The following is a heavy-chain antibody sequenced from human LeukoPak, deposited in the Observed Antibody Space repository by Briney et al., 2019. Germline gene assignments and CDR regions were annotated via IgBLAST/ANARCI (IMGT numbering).Heavy chain of an antibody. J-gene: IGHJ4*02. V-gene: IGHV4-59*12. D-gene: IGHD2-15*01. CDR3: ARGLSRLPPGGY. Sequence: SETLSLTCTVSGGSISSYYWSWIRQPPGKGLEWIGYIYYRGNTNYNPSLESRVTISIDTSKNQFSLKLSSVTAADTAVYYCARGLSRLPPGGYWGQGTLVTVSS. CDR1: GGSISSYY. CDR2: IYYRGNT.